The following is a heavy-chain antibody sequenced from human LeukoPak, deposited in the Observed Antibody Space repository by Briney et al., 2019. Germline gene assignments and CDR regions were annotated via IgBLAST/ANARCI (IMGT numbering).Heavy chain of an antibody. CDR3: AKGWSAYFDS. D-gene: IGHD3-3*01. CDR2: ITAGGAGT. V-gene: IGHV3-23*01. CDR1: GFTFSTYA. J-gene: IGHJ4*02. Sequence: PGGSLRLSCAASGFTFSTYAMNWVRQAPGRGLEWVSGITAGGAGTYYADSVKGRFTISRDNSKNTLYLQMNGLRADDTAVYYCAKGWSAYFDSWGQGTLVTVSS.